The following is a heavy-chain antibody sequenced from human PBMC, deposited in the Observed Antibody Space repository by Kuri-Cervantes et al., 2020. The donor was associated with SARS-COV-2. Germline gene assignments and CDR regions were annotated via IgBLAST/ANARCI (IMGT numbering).Heavy chain of an antibody. CDR2: ISGNADFT. CDR1: GFSFSNFA. V-gene: IGHV3-23*01. D-gene: IGHD2-15*01. J-gene: IGHJ4*02. CDR3: ARDQVDADY. Sequence: GESLKISCAASGFSFSNFAMNWVRQAPGKGLEWVSLISGNADFTYYADSVKGRFTISRDNAKNSLYLQMNSLRAEDTAVYYCARDQVDADYWGQGTLVTVSS.